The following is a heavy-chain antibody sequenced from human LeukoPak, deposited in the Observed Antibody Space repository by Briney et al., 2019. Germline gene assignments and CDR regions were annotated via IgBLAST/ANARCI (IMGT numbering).Heavy chain of an antibody. Sequence: PGGSLGLSCAASGFTFSSYAMHWVRQAPGKGLEYVSAISSNGGSTYYANSVKGRFTISRDNSKNTLYLQMGSLRAEDMAVYYCARGGYDSSGYDYWGQGTLVTVSS. J-gene: IGHJ4*02. CDR1: GFTFSSYA. CDR2: ISSNGGST. D-gene: IGHD3-22*01. V-gene: IGHV3-64*01. CDR3: ARGGYDSSGYDY.